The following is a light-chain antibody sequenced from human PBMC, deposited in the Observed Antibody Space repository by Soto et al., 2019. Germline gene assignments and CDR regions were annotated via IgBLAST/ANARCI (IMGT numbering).Light chain of an antibody. Sequence: DIQLTQSPSFLSASVGDRVTITCRASQGSSSYLAWYQQPPGKAPKLLIYGASTLQRGVSSRFSGSGSGTEFTLTISSLQLEDFATYYCLHLNTYPRTFGQGTKLEVK. CDR3: LHLNTYPRT. CDR2: GAS. V-gene: IGKV1-9*01. J-gene: IGKJ2*01. CDR1: QGSSSY.